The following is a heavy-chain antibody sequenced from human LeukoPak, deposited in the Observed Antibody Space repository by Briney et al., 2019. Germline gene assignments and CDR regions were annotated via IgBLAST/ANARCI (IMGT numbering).Heavy chain of an antibody. Sequence: PSETLSLTCTVSGYSISSGYYWGWIRQPPGKGLEWIGSIYHSGSTYYNPSLKSRVTISVDTSKNQFSLKLSSVTAADTAVYYCARALYCSGGTCYVNAFDIWGQGTMVTVSS. CDR3: ARALYCSGGTCYVNAFDI. V-gene: IGHV4-38-2*02. D-gene: IGHD2-15*01. CDR2: IYHSGST. CDR1: GYSISSGYY. J-gene: IGHJ3*02.